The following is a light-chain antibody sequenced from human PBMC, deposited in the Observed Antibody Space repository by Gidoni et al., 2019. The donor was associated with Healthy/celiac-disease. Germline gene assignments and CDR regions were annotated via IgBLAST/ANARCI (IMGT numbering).Light chain of an antibody. Sequence: QSALTQPASVSGSPGQSITISCTGTSSDVGGYNYVSCYQQHPGKAPKLMIYDVSNRPSGVFNRFSGSKSGNTASLTISGLQAEDEADYYCSSYTSSSPYVFGTGTKVTVL. CDR1: SSDVGGYNY. J-gene: IGLJ1*01. CDR2: DVS. V-gene: IGLV2-14*01. CDR3: SSYTSSSPYV.